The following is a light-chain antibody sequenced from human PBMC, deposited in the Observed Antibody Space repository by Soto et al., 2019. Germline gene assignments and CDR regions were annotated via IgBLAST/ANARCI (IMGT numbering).Light chain of an antibody. CDR3: QQLNSYPQT. CDR1: QSISSW. CDR2: DAS. V-gene: IGKV1-5*01. Sequence: DIQLTPSPSFLSASVGDRVTITCRASQSISSWLAWYQQKPGKAPKLLIYDASSLESGVPSRFSGSGSGPDFTLTISSLQPEDSATYFCQQLNSYPQTFGQGTRLEIK. J-gene: IGKJ5*01.